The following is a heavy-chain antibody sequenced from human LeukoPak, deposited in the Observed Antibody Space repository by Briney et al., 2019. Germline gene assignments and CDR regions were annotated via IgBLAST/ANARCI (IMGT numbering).Heavy chain of an antibody. CDR2: ISYDGSNK. J-gene: IGHJ5*02. CDR1: GFTFSSYA. D-gene: IGHD3-22*01. V-gene: IGHV3-30-3*01. CDR3: ARDPHYPPYYYDSSGPRGSSWFDP. Sequence: GGSLRLSCAASGFTFSSYAMHWVRQAPGKGLEWVAVISYDGSNKYYADSVKGRFTISRDNSKNTLYLQMNSLRAEDTAVYYCARDPHYPPYYYDSSGPRGSSWFDPWDQGTLVTVSS.